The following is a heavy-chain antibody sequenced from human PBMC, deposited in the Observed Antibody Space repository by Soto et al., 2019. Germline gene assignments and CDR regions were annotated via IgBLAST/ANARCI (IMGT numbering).Heavy chain of an antibody. CDR1: GGSFSGYY. Sequence: QVQLQQWGAGLLKPSETLSLTCAAYGGSFSGYYWSWIRQPPGKGLEWIGEINHSGSTNYNPSLKSRVTISGDTSKNQFSLKLSSVTAADTAVYYCARGVGDIVVVVAATEAPFDYWGQGTLVTVSS. CDR2: INHSGST. J-gene: IGHJ4*02. V-gene: IGHV4-34*01. D-gene: IGHD2-15*01. CDR3: ARGVGDIVVVVAATEAPFDY.